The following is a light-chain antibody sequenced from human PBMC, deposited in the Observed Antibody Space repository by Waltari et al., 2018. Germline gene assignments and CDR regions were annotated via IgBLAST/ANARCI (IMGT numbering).Light chain of an antibody. CDR3: CSYVGLGTYV. Sequence: QSGLAQPASASGSPGQSITSTCTGTSSDVGTYNLVPWYQQRPGKAPRLLIYEVTKRAPGTSDRFSASKSGNTASLSISGLQAQEDEADYYCCSYVGLGTYVFGTGTKVTV. CDR1: SSDVGTYNL. J-gene: IGLJ1*01. V-gene: IGLV2-23*02. CDR2: EVT.